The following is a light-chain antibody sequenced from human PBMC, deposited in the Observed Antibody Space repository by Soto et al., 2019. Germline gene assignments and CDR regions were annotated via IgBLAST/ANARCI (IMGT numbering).Light chain of an antibody. CDR1: SSNIGSNT. CDR3: VAGIESRNGYVL. CDR2: SNN. Sequence: QSVLTQPPSASGSPGQRVTISCSGSSSNIGSNTVNWYQQLPGTAPKLVIYSNNQRPSGVPDRFSGTKSGTSASLAISGPHFEVGSGYYCVAGIESRNGYVLFGGGPKVTVL. J-gene: IGLJ2*01. V-gene: IGLV1-44*01.